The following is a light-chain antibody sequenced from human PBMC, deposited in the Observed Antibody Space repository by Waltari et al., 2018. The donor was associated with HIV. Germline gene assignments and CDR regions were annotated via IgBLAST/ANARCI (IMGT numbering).Light chain of an antibody. CDR2: RNN. CDR1: SSNIGGNY. V-gene: IGLV1-47*01. J-gene: IGLJ2*01. Sequence: QSVLTQPPSASGTPGQRVTISCSGSSSNIGGNYVYWYQQLPGTAPKLLIYRNNRRPAGVPGRFSGSKSGTSASMAISGLRSEDEADYYCASWDDSLSGYVVFGGGTKLTVL. CDR3: ASWDDSLSGYVV.